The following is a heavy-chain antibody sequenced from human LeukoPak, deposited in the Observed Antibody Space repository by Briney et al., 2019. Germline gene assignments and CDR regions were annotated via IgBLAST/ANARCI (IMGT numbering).Heavy chain of an antibody. Sequence: GASVKVSCKASGGSFGSDGVAWVRHAPGQGLEWMGRIIVFFGTAKYAQKFQGRVTITADTSTNTAYMELSHLRLEDTAVYFCARDRSPTTAGTLDSWGQGTLVTVSS. CDR2: IIVFFGTA. J-gene: IGHJ4*02. V-gene: IGHV1-69*06. D-gene: IGHD5-12*01. CDR3: ARDRSPTTAGTLDS. CDR1: GGSFGSDG.